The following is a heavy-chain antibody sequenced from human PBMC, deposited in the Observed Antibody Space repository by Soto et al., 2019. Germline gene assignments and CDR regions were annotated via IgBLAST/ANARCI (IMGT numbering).Heavy chain of an antibody. J-gene: IGHJ6*02. CDR2: IYYSGST. V-gene: IGHV4-39*01. Sequence: SETLSLTCTVSGGSISSSSYYWGWIRQPPGKGLEWIGSIYYSGSTYYNPSLKRRVTISVDTSKNQFSLKLSSVTAADTAVYYCARPSIEYSYGYYYYYGMDVWGQGTTVTVSS. CDR3: ARPSIEYSYGYYYYYGMDV. D-gene: IGHD5-18*01. CDR1: GGSISSSSYY.